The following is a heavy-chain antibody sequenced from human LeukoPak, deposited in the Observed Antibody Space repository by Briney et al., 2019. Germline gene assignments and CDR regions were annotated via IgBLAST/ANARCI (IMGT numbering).Heavy chain of an antibody. CDR3: ARMTPVAGNSDS. V-gene: IGHV3-30*02. CDR2: IRYDGGSE. CDR1: GFPLSRSN. D-gene: IGHD6-19*01. Sequence: PGGSLRLSCSSPGFPLSRSNMHWVRQTPGKGLEWVAFIRYDGGSEYYAESVRGRFTISRDNNKNTLFLQMKSLRPEDTGLYYCARMTPVAGNSDSWGQGTLVTVSS. J-gene: IGHJ4*02.